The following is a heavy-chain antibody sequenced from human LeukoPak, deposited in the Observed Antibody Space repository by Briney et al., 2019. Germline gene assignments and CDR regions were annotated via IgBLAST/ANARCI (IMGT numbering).Heavy chain of an antibody. CDR1: GFTFSSYA. CDR3: ARDLMGIAYRGAFYY. V-gene: IGHV3-30*04. J-gene: IGHJ4*02. D-gene: IGHD6-13*01. Sequence: SGGSLTLSCAASGFTFSSYAMHWVRQAPGKGLEGVAVISYDGSNKYYADSVKGRFTISRDNAKNSLYLQMNSLRAEDTAVYYCARDLMGIAYRGAFYYWGQGTLVTVSS. CDR2: ISYDGSNK.